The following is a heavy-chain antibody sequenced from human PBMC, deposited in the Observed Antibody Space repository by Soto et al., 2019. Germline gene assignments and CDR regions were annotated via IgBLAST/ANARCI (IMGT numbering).Heavy chain of an antibody. CDR3: AREKGYISGPKNFDY. CDR2: FYDSGSS. D-gene: IGHD5-12*01. CDR1: GASISSGDYF. V-gene: IGHV4-30-4*01. Sequence: PSETLSLTCTVSGASISSGDYFWSWIRQSPGKGLQWIGYFYDSGSSYYNPSLKSRVTMSVDTSKNQFSLKLSSVTAADTAVYYCAREKGYISGPKNFDYWGQGTLVTVSS. J-gene: IGHJ4*02.